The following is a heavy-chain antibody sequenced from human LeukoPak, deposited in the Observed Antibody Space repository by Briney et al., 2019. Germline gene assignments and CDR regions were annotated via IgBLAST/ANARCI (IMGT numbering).Heavy chain of an antibody. CDR2: IYYSGST. V-gene: IGHV4-39*01. Sequence: SETLSLTCTVSGGSISSSSYCWGWIRQPPGKGLEWIGSIYYSGSTYYNPSLKSRVTISVDTSKNQFSLKLSSVTAADTAVYYCARFVRDYVWGSYRREYYYYYMDVWGKGTTVTVSS. D-gene: IGHD3-16*02. CDR1: GGSISSSSYC. J-gene: IGHJ6*03. CDR3: ARFVRDYVWGSYRREYYYYYMDV.